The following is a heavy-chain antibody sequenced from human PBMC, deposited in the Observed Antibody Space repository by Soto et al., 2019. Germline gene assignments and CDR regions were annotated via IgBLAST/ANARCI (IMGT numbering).Heavy chain of an antibody. Sequence: PGGSLRLSCAASGFTFSSYCMHWVRQAPGKGLVWVSPINSDGSSTSYADSVKGRFTISRDNSKNTLYLQMNSLRAEDTAVYFCARGYCSGDTCYHIDYWGQGTLVTVSS. CDR2: INSDGSST. CDR1: GFTFSSYC. CDR3: ARGYCSGDTCYHIDY. D-gene: IGHD2-15*01. J-gene: IGHJ4*02. V-gene: IGHV3-74*01.